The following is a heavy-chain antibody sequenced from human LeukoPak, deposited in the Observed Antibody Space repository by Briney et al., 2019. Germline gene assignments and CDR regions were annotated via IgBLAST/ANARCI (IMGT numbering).Heavy chain of an antibody. V-gene: IGHV3-48*01. CDR3: ARVPVRYGGNSNWFDP. J-gene: IGHJ5*02. CDR1: GFTFSSYS. D-gene: IGHD2-21*02. CDR2: ISSSSSTI. Sequence: RGSLRLSCAASGFTFSSYSMNWVRQAPGKGLEWVSYISSSSSTIYYADSVKGRFTISRDNAKNSLYLQMNSLRAEDTAVYYCARVPVRYGGNSNWFDPWGQGTLVTVSS.